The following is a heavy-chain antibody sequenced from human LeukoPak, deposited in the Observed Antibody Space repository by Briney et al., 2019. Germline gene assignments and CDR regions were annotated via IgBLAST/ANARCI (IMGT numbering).Heavy chain of an antibody. CDR1: GYTFTGYY. Sequence: SVKVSCKASGYTFTGYYMHWVRQAPGQGLEWMGWINPNSGGTNYAQKFQGRVTMTRDTSISTAYMELSRLRSDDTAVYYCAGNTAVAGSPQGLPSLDVWGKGTTVTVSS. J-gene: IGHJ6*04. D-gene: IGHD6-19*01. V-gene: IGHV1-2*02. CDR3: AGNTAVAGSPQGLPSLDV. CDR2: INPNSGGT.